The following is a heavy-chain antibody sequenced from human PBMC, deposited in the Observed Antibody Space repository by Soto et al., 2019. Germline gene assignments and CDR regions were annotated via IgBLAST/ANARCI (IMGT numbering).Heavy chain of an antibody. D-gene: IGHD3-3*02. J-gene: IGHJ5*02. CDR3: ASLARFDP. CDR2: IWDDGSDK. V-gene: IGHV3-33*03. Sequence: QVQLVESGGGVVQPGRSLRLSCAASGFSFSSYGMHWDRQAPGKGLEWVAFIWDDGSDKYYADSVKGRFTISRDNSNNTLYLQMNSLRAEDTAMYYCASLARFDPWGQGTLVTVSS. CDR1: GFSFSSYG.